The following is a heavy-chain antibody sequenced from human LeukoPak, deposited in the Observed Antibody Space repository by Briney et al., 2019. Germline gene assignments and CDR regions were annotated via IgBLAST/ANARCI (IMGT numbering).Heavy chain of an antibody. CDR3: ARLPSSGDGSAYSMDV. V-gene: IGHV4-31*03. Sequence: SETLSLTCTVSGGSISSGGYYWSWIRQHPGKGLEWIGYIYYSGSTYYIPSLKSRVTISVDTSKNQFSLKLSSVTAADTAVYYCARLPSSGDGSAYSMDVWDQGTTVTVSS. CDR1: GGSISSGGYY. D-gene: IGHD2-21*01. CDR2: IYYSGST. J-gene: IGHJ6*02.